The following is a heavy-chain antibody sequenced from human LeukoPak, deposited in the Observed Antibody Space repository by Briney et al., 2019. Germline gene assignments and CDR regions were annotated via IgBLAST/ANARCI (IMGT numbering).Heavy chain of an antibody. J-gene: IGHJ4*02. CDR3: AKDMGYCSSATCYGLDY. CDR2: INWNGGST. CDR1: GFTFDDYG. V-gene: IGHV3-20*04. Sequence: GGSLRLSCAASGFTFDDYGMSWVSQAPGKGLEWVSGINWNGGSTGYADSVKGRFTISRDNSKNTLFLQMNSLRAEDTAIYYCAKDMGYCSSATCYGLDYWGQGTLVTVSS. D-gene: IGHD2-2*01.